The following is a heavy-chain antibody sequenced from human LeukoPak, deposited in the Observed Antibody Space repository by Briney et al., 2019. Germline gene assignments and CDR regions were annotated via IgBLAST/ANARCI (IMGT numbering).Heavy chain of an antibody. CDR2: IYTSGST. J-gene: IGHJ4*02. CDR1: RGSISSYY. CDR3: ARETYYYDSSGYYYVFDY. Sequence: SETLSLTCTVSRGSISSYYWSWIRQPAGKGLEWIGRIYTSGSTNYNPSLKSRVTMSVDTSKNQFSLKLSSVTAADTAVYYCARETYYYDSSGYYYVFDYWGQGTLVTVSS. D-gene: IGHD3-22*01. V-gene: IGHV4-4*07.